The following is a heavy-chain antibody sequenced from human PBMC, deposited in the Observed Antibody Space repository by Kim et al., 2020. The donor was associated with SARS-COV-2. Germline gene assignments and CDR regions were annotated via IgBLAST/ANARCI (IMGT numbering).Heavy chain of an antibody. CDR2: IWYDGSNN. D-gene: IGHD1-26*01. Sequence: GGSLRLSCAASGFTFSSYGLHWVRQAPGKGLEWVAVIWYDGSNNYYADSVKGRFTISRDNSKNTLYLQMNSLRAEVTAVYYCARDFIVGATYPFDYWGQGTLLAVCS. V-gene: IGHV3-33*01. J-gene: IGHJ4*02. CDR3: ARDFIVGATYPFDY. CDR1: GFTFSSYG.